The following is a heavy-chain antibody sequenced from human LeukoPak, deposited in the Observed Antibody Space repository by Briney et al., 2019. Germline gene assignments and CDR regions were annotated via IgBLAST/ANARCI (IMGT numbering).Heavy chain of an antibody. D-gene: IGHD3-22*01. CDR1: GFTFRSHE. V-gene: IGHV3-48*03. CDR3: ARDRPGDSSGYGFDY. CDR2: ISSSGSNI. Sequence: GGSLRLSXVASGFTFRSHEMNWVRQAPGKGLEWVSYISSSGSNIYYADSVKGRFTISRDNAKSSLYLQMNSLRAEDTAVYYCARDRPGDSSGYGFDYWGQGTLVTVSS. J-gene: IGHJ4*02.